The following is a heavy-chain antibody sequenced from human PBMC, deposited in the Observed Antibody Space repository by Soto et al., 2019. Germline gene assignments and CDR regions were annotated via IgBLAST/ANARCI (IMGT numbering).Heavy chain of an antibody. CDR1: GGTFSSYA. CDR2: IIPIFGTA. CDR3: ARGGELLRAWYFDY. V-gene: IGHV1-69*01. D-gene: IGHD1-26*01. J-gene: IGHJ4*02. Sequence: QVQLVQSGAEVKKPGSSVKVSCKASGGTFSSYAISWVRQAPGQGLEWMGGIIPIFGTANYAQKSQGRVTITADESTSTAYRELSGLRSEDTAVYYCARGGELLRAWYFDYWGQGTLVTVSS.